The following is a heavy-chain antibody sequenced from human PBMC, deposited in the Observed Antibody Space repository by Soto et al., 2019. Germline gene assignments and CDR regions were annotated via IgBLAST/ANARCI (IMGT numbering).Heavy chain of an antibody. V-gene: IGHV4-4*02. CDR2: ISHIGSV. Sequence: QVLLQESGPGLVQPSGTLSLSCAVSGVSISSNYYWGWVRQSPGKGLEWLGDISHIGSVNYSPSLMSRVTISMDRSENQFSLKLNSVTAADTAVYYCVRSFGWYAIDYWGQGTLVIVS. CDR3: VRSFGWYAIDY. J-gene: IGHJ4*02. CDR1: GVSISSNYY. D-gene: IGHD6-19*01.